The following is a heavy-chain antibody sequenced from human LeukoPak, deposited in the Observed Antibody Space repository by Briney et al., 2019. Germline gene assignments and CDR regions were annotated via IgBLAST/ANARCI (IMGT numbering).Heavy chain of an antibody. J-gene: IGHJ5*02. CDR2: IYHSGST. D-gene: IGHD6-19*01. CDR1: GGSISSGGYS. V-gene: IGHV4-30-2*01. CDR3: ARVIMLGFEAGFPIINWFDP. Sequence: PSETLSLTCAVSGGSISSGGYSWSWIRQPPGKGLEWIGYIYHSGSTYYNPSLKSRVTISVDRSKNQFSLKLSSVTAADTAVYYCARVIMLGFEAGFPIINWFDPWGQGTLVTVSS.